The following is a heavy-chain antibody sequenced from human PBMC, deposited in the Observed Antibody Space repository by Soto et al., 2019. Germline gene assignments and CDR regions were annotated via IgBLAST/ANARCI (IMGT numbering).Heavy chain of an antibody. Sequence: PSETLSLTCAVSGYSITSGYYWGWIRQPPGKGLEWIGSIYHSESTYYNPSLKSRVTISVDTSKDQFSLKLNSVTAADTAVYYCARDGTTVTDNNPNQYYYYYYGMEVWGQGTTVTV. V-gene: IGHV4-38-2*02. CDR1: GYSITSGYY. CDR2: IYHSEST. D-gene: IGHD4-17*01. J-gene: IGHJ6*02. CDR3: ARDGTTVTDNNPNQYYYYYYGMEV.